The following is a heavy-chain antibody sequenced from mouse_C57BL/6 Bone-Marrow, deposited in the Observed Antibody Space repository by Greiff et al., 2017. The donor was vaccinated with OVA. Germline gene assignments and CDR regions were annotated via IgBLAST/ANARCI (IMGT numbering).Heavy chain of an antibody. V-gene: IGHV7-1*01. Sequence: EVMLVESGGGLVQSGRSLRLSCATSGFTFSDFYMEWVRQAPGKGLEWIAASRNKANDYTTEYSASVKGRFIVSRDTSQSILYLQMNARRAEDTAIYYCARDGNYVLMDYWGQGTSVTVSS. D-gene: IGHD2-1*01. CDR2: SRNKANDYTT. J-gene: IGHJ4*01. CDR3: ARDGNYVLMDY. CDR1: GFTFSDFY.